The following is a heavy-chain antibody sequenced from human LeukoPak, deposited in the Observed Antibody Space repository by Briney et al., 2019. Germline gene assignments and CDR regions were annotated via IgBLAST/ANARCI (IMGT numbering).Heavy chain of an antibody. Sequence: ASVKVSCKASGYTFTSYGISRVRQAPGQGLEWMGWISAYNGNTNYAQKLQGRVTMTTDTSTSTAYMELRSLRSDDTAVYYCARSYYDILTGCFDYWGQGTLVTVSS. D-gene: IGHD3-9*01. CDR3: ARSYYDILTGCFDY. CDR1: GYTFTSYG. CDR2: ISAYNGNT. J-gene: IGHJ4*02. V-gene: IGHV1-18*01.